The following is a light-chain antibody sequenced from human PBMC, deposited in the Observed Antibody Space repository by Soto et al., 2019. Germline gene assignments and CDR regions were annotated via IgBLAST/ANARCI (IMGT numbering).Light chain of an antibody. CDR3: LSYTSSSTYV. Sequence: QSALTQPASVSGSLGQSITISCTGTSSDVGYYDYVSWYQQHPGKAPKLMIYEVTNRPSGISNRFSGSKSGNTASLTISGLQAEDEADYYCLSYTSSSTYVFGAWTKLTVL. V-gene: IGLV2-14*01. CDR1: SSDVGYYDY. CDR2: EVT. J-gene: IGLJ1*01.